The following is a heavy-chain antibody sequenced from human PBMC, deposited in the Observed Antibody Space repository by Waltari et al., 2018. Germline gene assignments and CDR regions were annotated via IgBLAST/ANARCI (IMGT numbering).Heavy chain of an antibody. CDR3: ARTVAGSFDH. D-gene: IGHD6-19*01. Sequence: EVQLVESGGGLVQPGGSLRLSCAASGFTFSNCWMDWVRQAPGKGLVWFSRMYVDGTTTHYADSVKGRFSVSRDNAKNTLYLHMNSLRAEDTAVYYCARTVAGSFDHWGQGTLVNVSS. CDR2: MYVDGTTT. J-gene: IGHJ4*02. V-gene: IGHV3-74*01. CDR1: GFTFSNCW.